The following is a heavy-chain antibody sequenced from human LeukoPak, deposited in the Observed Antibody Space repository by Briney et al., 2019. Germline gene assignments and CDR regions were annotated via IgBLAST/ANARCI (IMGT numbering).Heavy chain of an antibody. J-gene: IGHJ6*02. CDR1: GGSVSSGSYY. V-gene: IGHV4-61*01. D-gene: IGHD3-22*01. CDR2: IYYSGST. CDR3: ARDRARTYYYDSSGYSYGMDV. Sequence: SETLSLTCTVSGGSVSSGSYYWSWIRQPPGKGLEWIGYIYYSGSTNYNPSLKSRVTISVDTSKNQFSLKLSSVTAADTAVYYCARDRARTYYYDSSGYSYGMDVWGQGTTVTVSS.